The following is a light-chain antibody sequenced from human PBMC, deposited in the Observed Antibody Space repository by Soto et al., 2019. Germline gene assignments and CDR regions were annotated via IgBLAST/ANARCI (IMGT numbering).Light chain of an antibody. CDR3: LQHSSSPLT. Sequence: DIQMTQSPSAMSASVGDRVTITCRSSRGISNYLTWFQQKPGKVPKRLIYAASSLQSGVPSRFSGSGSGTEFTLAITSLQPEDFATHFCLQHSSSPLTFGGGTKVEIK. CDR2: AAS. J-gene: IGKJ4*02. V-gene: IGKV1-17*03. CDR1: RGISNY.